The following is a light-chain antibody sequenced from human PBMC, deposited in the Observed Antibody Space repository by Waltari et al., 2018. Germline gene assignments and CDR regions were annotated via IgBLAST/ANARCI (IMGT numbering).Light chain of an antibody. J-gene: IGLJ2*01. CDR2: DVS. CDR1: RRDVAGYNY. CDR3: CSYAGSYTLV. Sequence: QSALTQPRSVSGSPGQSVTLSCTGTRRDVAGYNYAPWYQQHPGKAPKLMIYDVSKRPSGVPDRFSGSKSGNTASLTISGLQAEDEADYYCCSYAGSYTLVFGGGTKLTVL. V-gene: IGLV2-11*01.